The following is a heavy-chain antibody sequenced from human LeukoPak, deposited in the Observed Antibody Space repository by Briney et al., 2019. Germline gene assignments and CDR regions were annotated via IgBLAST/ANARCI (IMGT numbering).Heavy chain of an antibody. CDR3: ARDNPLYGGNPFDY. V-gene: IGHV3-21*01. D-gene: IGHD4-23*01. J-gene: IGHJ4*02. CDR1: GFTFSNYA. CDR2: ISSSSNYI. Sequence: GGSLRLSCAASGFTFSNYAMNWVRQAPGKGLEWVSSISSSSNYIYYADSVKGRFTISRDNAKNSLYLQMNSLRAEDTAVYYCARDNPLYGGNPFDYWGQGTLVTVSS.